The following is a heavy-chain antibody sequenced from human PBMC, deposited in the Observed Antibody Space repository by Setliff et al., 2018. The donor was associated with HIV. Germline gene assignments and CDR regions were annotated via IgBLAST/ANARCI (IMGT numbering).Heavy chain of an antibody. Sequence: SETLSLTCILSGGSISGYDYWVWIRQPPGKGLQWIGSIYNSASTYYSPSLKRRVIMSVDTSKNRFSLRLSSVSAADTAVYYCARTSYNFWGGPDSWGQGTLVTV. CDR1: GGSISGYDY. CDR2: IYNSAST. V-gene: IGHV4-39*02. D-gene: IGHD3-3*01. J-gene: IGHJ4*02. CDR3: ARTSYNFWGGPDS.